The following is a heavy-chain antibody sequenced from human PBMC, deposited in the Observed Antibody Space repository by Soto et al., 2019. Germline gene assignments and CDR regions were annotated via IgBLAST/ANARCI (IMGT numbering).Heavy chain of an antibody. D-gene: IGHD4-17*01. Sequence: ASVKVSCKASGYTFTSYAMHWVCQAPGQRLEWMGWINAGNGNTKYSQKFQGRVTITRDTSASTAYMELSSLRSEDTAVYYCARDRYYGDYDGGVCAYWGQGTLVTVAS. CDR2: INAGNGNT. CDR3: ARDRYYGDYDGGVCAY. V-gene: IGHV1-3*01. CDR1: GYTFTSYA. J-gene: IGHJ4*02.